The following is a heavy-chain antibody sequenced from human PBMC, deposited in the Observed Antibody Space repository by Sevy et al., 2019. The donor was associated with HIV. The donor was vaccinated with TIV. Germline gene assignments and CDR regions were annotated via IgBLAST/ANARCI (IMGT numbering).Heavy chain of an antibody. V-gene: IGHV3-23*01. Sequence: GGSLRLSCAASGFTFSSYAMSWVRQAPGKGLEWVSAISGSGGSTYYADSVKGWFTISRDNSKNTLYLQMNSLRAEDTAIYYCAKDAYSSGWYPSDYWGQGTLVTVSS. J-gene: IGHJ4*02. CDR1: GFTFSSYA. CDR2: ISGSGGST. CDR3: AKDAYSSGWYPSDY. D-gene: IGHD6-19*01.